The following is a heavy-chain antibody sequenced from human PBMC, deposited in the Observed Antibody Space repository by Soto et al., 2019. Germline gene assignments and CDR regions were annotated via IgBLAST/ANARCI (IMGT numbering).Heavy chain of an antibody. CDR3: ARDRLERTQELFDP. D-gene: IGHD1-1*01. V-gene: IGHV3-33*01. CDR2: IWYDGSNK. Sequence: QPGGSLRLSCAASGFTFSSYGMHWVRQAPGKGLEWVAVIWYDGSNKYYADSVKGRFTISRDNSKNTLYLQMNSLRAEDTAVYYCARDRLERTQELFDPWGQGTLVTVSS. CDR1: GFTFSSYG. J-gene: IGHJ5*02.